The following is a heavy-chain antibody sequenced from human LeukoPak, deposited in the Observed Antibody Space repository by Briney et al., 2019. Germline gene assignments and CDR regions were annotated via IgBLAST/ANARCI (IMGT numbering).Heavy chain of an antibody. J-gene: IGHJ4*02. Sequence: SQTLSLTCTVSGGSISSGDYYWSWIRQPPGKGLEWIGYIYYSGSTYYNPSLKSRVTISVDTSKNQFSLKLSSVTAADTAVYYCARDRGYSYGLDYWGQGTLVTVSS. CDR1: GGSISSGDYY. V-gene: IGHV4-30-4*01. CDR2: IYYSGST. CDR3: ARDRGYSYGLDY. D-gene: IGHD5-18*01.